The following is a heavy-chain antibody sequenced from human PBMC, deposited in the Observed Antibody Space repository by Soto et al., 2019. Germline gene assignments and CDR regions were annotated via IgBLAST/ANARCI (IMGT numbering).Heavy chain of an antibody. V-gene: IGHV3-48*03. Sequence: CVSMSLSCAASGLPISNLDMHWVRPAPGEGLEWVSYINTAGSTKYYAESVKGRFTISRDNARNSLFLQMNSLRAEDTAVYYCARAECSSPDCLTAYYFSGLDVWGQGSTVTVS. CDR1: GLPISNLD. D-gene: IGHD3-9*01. CDR3: ARAECSSPDCLTAYYFSGLDV. J-gene: IGHJ6*02. CDR2: INTAGSTK.